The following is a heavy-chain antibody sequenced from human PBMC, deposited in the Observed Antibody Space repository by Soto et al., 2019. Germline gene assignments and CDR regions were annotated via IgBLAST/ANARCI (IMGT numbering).Heavy chain of an antibody. CDR3: AKEKPTATCFDS. CDR2: INGSGTNT. J-gene: IGHJ4*02. CDR1: GFTFTRYS. D-gene: IGHD5-18*01. Sequence: GGSLRLSCAASGFTFTRYSLNWVRQAPGKGLEWVSVINGSGTNTYYAESVKGRFTISRDSSQNTLYLQMNSLRAEDTAVYYCAKEKPTATCFDSWGRGTLVTVSS. V-gene: IGHV3-23*01.